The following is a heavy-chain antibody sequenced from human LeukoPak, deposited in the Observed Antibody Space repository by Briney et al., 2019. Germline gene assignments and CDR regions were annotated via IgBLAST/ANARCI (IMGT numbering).Heavy chain of an antibody. CDR3: ARDRYSSGWHDPYYFDY. D-gene: IGHD6-19*01. V-gene: IGHV4-59*10. Sequence: SETLSLTCAVYGGSFSGFYWSWIRQPPGKGLEWIGRIYTSGSTNYNPSLKSRVTMSVDTSKNQFSLKLSSVTAADTAVYYCARDRYSSGWHDPYYFDYWGQGTLVTVSS. CDR1: GGSFSGFY. CDR2: IYTSGST. J-gene: IGHJ4*02.